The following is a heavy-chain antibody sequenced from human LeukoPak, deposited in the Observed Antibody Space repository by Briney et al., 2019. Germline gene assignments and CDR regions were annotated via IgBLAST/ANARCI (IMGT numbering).Heavy chain of an antibody. V-gene: IGHV1-69*04. J-gene: IGHJ5*02. CDR1: GGTFSSYA. CDR3: ARRRFEPRGWFDP. D-gene: IGHD3-10*01. Sequence: SVKVSCRASGGTFSSYAISWVRQAPGQGLEWMGRIIPILGIANYAQKFQGRVTITADKSTSTAYMELSSLRSEDTAVYYCARRRFEPRGWFDPWGQGTLVTVST. CDR2: IIPILGIA.